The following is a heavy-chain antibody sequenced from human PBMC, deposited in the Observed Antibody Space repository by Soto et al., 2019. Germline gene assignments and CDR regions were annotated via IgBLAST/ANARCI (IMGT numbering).Heavy chain of an antibody. CDR1: DGSIRSSSYY. CDR3: ASLDIVLMVYERAYYGMDV. D-gene: IGHD2-8*01. CDR2: IYYSGST. V-gene: IGHV4-39*01. Sequence: PSETLSLTSTVSDGSIRSSSYYWGWKRQPPGKGLEWIGSIYYSGSTYYNPSLKSRVTISVDTSKNQFSLKLSSVTAADTAVYYCASLDIVLMVYERAYYGMDVWGQGTTVTVSS. J-gene: IGHJ6*02.